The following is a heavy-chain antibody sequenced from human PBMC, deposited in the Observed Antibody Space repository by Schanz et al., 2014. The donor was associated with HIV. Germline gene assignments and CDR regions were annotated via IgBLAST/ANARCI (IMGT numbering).Heavy chain of an antibody. Sequence: EVQLVESGGGLVKPGGSLRLSCAASGFTFGTFSMNWVRQAPGKGLEWVSSISSRGRYIYYADSVKGRFTISRDDAKSSLFLQMNSLRAEDTAVYYCARASVTDFLDYWGQGTLVTVSS. D-gene: IGHD3-10*01. V-gene: IGHV3-21*01. J-gene: IGHJ4*02. CDR2: ISSRGRYI. CDR1: GFTFGTFS. CDR3: ARASVTDFLDY.